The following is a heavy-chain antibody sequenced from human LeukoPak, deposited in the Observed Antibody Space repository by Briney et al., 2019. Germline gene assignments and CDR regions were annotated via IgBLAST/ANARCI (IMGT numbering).Heavy chain of an antibody. J-gene: IGHJ6*03. V-gene: IGHV4-39*01. CDR1: GGSISSSSYY. Sequence: PSETLPLTCTVSGGSISSSSYYWGWIRQPPGKGLEWIGSIYYSGSTYYNPSLKSRVTISVDTSKNQFSLKLSSVTAADTAVYYCADGNSIFGVVTPLMDVWGKGTTVTVSS. CDR3: ADGNSIFGVVTPLMDV. D-gene: IGHD3-3*01. CDR2: IYYSGST.